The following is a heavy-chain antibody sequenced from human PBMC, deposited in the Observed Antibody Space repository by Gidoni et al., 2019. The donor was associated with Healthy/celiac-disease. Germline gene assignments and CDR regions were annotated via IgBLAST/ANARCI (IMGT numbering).Heavy chain of an antibody. D-gene: IGHD2-2*01. CDR2: ISSSSSYI. CDR1: GFTFSSYS. CDR3: ARLLVPAAAFDY. J-gene: IGHJ4*02. V-gene: IGHV3-21*01. Sequence: EVQLVESGGGLVKPGGSLRLSCAASGFTFSSYSMNWVRQAPGKGLEWVSSISSSSSYIYYADSVKGRFTISRDNAKNSLYLQMNSLRAEDTAVYYCARLLVPAAAFDYWGQGTLVTVSS.